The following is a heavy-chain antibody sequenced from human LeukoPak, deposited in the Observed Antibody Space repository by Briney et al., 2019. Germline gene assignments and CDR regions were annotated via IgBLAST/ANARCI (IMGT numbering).Heavy chain of an antibody. D-gene: IGHD3-22*01. CDR1: GGTFRSFA. V-gene: IGHV1-69*13. J-gene: IGHJ4*02. CDR2: IIPIFRTA. CDR3: ARALRYYSDSSGYAFDY. Sequence: GASVKVSCTASGGTFRSFAISWVRQAPGQGLEWMGGIIPIFRTANYAQKFQGRVTITADESTSTAYMELSSLRSEDTAVYYCARALRYYSDSSGYAFDYWGQGTLVTVSS.